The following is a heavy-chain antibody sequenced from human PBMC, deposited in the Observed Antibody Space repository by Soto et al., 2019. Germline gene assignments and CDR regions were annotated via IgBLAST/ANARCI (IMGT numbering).Heavy chain of an antibody. CDR3: ARMGRITMVRGAHTFDY. Sequence: SETLSLTCTVSGGSVSSGSYYWSWIRQPPGKGLEWIGYIYYSGSTNYNPSLKSRVTISVDTSKNQFSLKLSSVTAADTAVYYCARMGRITMVRGAHTFDYWGQGTLVTVSS. CDR2: IYYSGST. V-gene: IGHV4-61*01. CDR1: GGSVSSGSYY. D-gene: IGHD3-10*01. J-gene: IGHJ4*02.